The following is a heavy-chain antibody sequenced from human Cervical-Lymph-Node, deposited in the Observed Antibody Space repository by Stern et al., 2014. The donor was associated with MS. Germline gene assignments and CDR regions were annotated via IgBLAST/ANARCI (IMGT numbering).Heavy chain of an antibody. D-gene: IGHD6-25*01. CDR2: ISAYNGNT. CDR1: GYTFTSYG. V-gene: IGHV1-18*04. J-gene: IGHJ4*02. CDR3: ARSGTRVPRGY. Sequence: VQLVESGPEVKKPGASVKVSCKASGYTFTSYGIAWVRQAPGQGLEWMGWISAYNGNTKYEQKFQGRVTMTTDTTPSTAYMELRSLRSDDAAIYFCARSGTRVPRGYWGQGTLITVSS.